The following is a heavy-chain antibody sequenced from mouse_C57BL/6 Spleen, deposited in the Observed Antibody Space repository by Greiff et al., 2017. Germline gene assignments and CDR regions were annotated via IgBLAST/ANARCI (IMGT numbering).Heavy chain of an antibody. V-gene: IGHV5-6*01. Sequence: EVQGVESGGDLVKPGGSLKLSCAASGFTFSSYGMSWVRQTPDKRLEWVATFSSGGSYTYYPDSVKGRFTISRDNAKNTLYLQMSSLKSEDTAMYYCARHEPLLRPMDYWGQGTSVTVSS. CDR1: GFTFSSYG. CDR3: ARHEPLLRPMDY. CDR2: FSSGGSYT. J-gene: IGHJ4*01. D-gene: IGHD2-12*01.